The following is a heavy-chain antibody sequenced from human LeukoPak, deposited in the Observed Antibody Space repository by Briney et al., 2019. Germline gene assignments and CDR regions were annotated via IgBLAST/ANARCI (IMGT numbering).Heavy chain of an antibody. CDR2: VYHTGTS. J-gene: IGHJ4*02. V-gene: IGHV4-59*01. CDR3: TRVVNGGHFDY. CDR1: GASINDYY. D-gene: IGHD2-8*01. Sequence: SETLSLTCSVSGASINDYYCTWIRQPPGKGLEWIGYVYHTGTSGYHPSLKSRVAMSLDTSKNQVSLKLRSVTAADTAVYFCTRVVNGGHFDYWGQGTLVTVSS.